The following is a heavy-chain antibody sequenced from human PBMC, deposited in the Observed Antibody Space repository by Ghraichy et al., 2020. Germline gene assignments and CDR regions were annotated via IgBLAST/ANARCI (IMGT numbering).Heavy chain of an antibody. CDR2: INHSGST. V-gene: IGHV4-34*01. Sequence: SETLSLTCAVYGGSFSGYYWSWIRQPPGKGLEWIGEINHSGSTNYNPSLKSRVTISVDTSKNQFSLKLSSVTAADTAVYYCARGYDSSGLGWFDPWGQGTLVTVSS. D-gene: IGHD3-22*01. CDR3: ARGYDSSGLGWFDP. CDR1: GGSFSGYY. J-gene: IGHJ5*02.